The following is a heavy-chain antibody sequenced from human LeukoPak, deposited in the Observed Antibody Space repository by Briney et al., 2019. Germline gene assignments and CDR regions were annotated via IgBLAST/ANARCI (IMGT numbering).Heavy chain of an antibody. CDR3: ARDRVILGYCSSTSCSTRFDY. J-gene: IGHJ4*02. D-gene: IGHD2-2*02. CDR1: GYTFTGYY. Sequence: ASVKVSCKASGYTFTGYYIHWVRQAPGQGLEWMGWINPNSGGTNYAQKFQGRVTMTRDTSISTAYMELSRLRSDDTAVYYCARDRVILGYCSSTSCSTRFDYWGQGTPVTVSS. V-gene: IGHV1-2*02. CDR2: INPNSGGT.